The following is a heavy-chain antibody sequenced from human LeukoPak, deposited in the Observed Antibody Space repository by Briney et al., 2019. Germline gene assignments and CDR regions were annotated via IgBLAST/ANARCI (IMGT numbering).Heavy chain of an antibody. CDR1: GGTFSSYA. J-gene: IGHJ6*03. CDR2: IIPIFGTA. V-gene: IGHV1-69*13. CDR3: ARGIRRNYYYYYMDV. Sequence: SVKVSCKASGGTFSSYAISWVRQAPGQGLEWMGGIIPIFGTANYAQKFQGRVTITADESTSTAYMELSSLRSEDTAVYYCARGIRRNYYYYYMDVWGKGTTVTVSS. D-gene: IGHD1-14*01.